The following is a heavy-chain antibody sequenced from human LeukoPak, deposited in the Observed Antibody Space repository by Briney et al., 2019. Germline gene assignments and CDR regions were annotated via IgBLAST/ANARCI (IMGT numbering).Heavy chain of an antibody. CDR1: GGSISSSNFY. J-gene: IGHJ3*02. Sequence: SGTLSLICTVSGGSISSSNFYWVWMRQLPGKGLEWIGSGYYSGSRYYNASRKSRVTISVDTTKNQFSLKLSSVTATDTAVYYCARLTYYGSYLDIWGQGTMVTVSS. CDR2: GYYSGSR. CDR3: ARLTYYGSYLDI. D-gene: IGHD1-26*01. V-gene: IGHV4-39*01.